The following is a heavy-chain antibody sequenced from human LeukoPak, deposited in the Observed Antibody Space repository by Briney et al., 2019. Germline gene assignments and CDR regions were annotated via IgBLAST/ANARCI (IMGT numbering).Heavy chain of an antibody. J-gene: IGHJ6*02. CDR3: AAGYCSGGNCYPYYYYGMDV. D-gene: IGHD2-15*01. CDR2: ISAYNGNT. CDR1: GYTFTSYG. Sequence: GASVKVSCKASGYTFTSYGISWVRQAPGQGLEWMGWISAYNGNTNYAQKLQGRVTMTTDTSTSTAYMELSSLRSEDTAVYYCAAGYCSGGNCYPYYYYGMDVWGQGTTVTVSS. V-gene: IGHV1-18*01.